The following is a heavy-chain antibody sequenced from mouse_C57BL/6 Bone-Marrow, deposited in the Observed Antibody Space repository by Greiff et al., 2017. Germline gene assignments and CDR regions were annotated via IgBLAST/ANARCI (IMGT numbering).Heavy chain of an antibody. CDR3: ARGDYDDFDD. CDR2: IYPGDGDT. V-gene: IGHV1-80*01. CDR1: GYAFSSYW. J-gene: IGHJ2*01. D-gene: IGHD2-4*01. Sequence: QVQLQQSGAELVKPGASVKISCKASGYAFSSYWMNWVKQRPGKGLEWIGEIYPGDGDTNYNGKFKGKATLTADKSSSTAYMQLSSLTSEASAFYFCARGDYDDFDDWGQGTTLTVSS.